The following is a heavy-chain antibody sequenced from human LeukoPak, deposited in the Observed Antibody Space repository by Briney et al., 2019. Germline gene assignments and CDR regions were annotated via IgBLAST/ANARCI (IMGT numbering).Heavy chain of an antibody. CDR3: ASSGGYSGYDFHYYYGMDV. J-gene: IGHJ6*02. Sequence: ASVKVSCKASGGTFSSYAISWVRQAPGQGLEWMGRIIPILGIANYAQKFQGRVTITADKSTSTAYMELSSLRSEDTAVYYCASSGGYSGYDFHYYYGMDVWGQGTTVTVSS. CDR1: GGTFSSYA. CDR2: IIPILGIA. V-gene: IGHV1-69*04. D-gene: IGHD5-12*01.